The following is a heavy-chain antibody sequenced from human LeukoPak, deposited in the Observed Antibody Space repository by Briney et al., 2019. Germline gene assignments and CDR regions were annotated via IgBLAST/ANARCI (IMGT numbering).Heavy chain of an antibody. CDR2: ISGSGGST. Sequence: GGSLRLSCAASGFTFSSYAMSWVRQAPGKGLEWVSAISGSGGSTYYADSVKGRFTISRDNSKNTLYLQMNSLRAEDTAVYYCAKEPPYHYYDSTYYFDYWGQGTLVTVSS. CDR3: AKEPPYHYYDSTYYFDY. J-gene: IGHJ4*02. V-gene: IGHV3-23*01. CDR1: GFTFSSYA. D-gene: IGHD3-22*01.